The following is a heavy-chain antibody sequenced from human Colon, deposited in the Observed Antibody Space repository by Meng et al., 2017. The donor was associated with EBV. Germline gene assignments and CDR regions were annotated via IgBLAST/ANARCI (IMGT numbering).Heavy chain of an antibody. Sequence: SGPGLVHPSRPLSLPGACSGDCLSSANWWSWVRQPPGKGLEWIGEIHHNGNTNYNPSLKSRVTISVDKSKNQFVLKVTSVTAADTAVYYCARTAICIGGSCTTWDYWGQGALVTVSS. CDR3: ARTAICIGGSCTTWDY. J-gene: IGHJ4*02. V-gene: IGHV4-4*02. CDR1: GDCLSSANW. D-gene: IGHD2-15*01. CDR2: IHHNGNT.